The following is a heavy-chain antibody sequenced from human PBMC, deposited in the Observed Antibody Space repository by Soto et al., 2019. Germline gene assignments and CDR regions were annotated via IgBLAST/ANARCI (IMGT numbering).Heavy chain of an antibody. CDR1: GYNFANFW. Sequence: GESLKISCKGSGYNFANFWIGWVRQMPVKGLEWMGMIFPGDSDTKNSPSLEGQITMSVDASISTAYLQWSSLKASDTAMYYCARHDTSGYYYVAYWGQGTQVTVSS. J-gene: IGHJ4*02. CDR3: ARHDTSGYYYVAY. V-gene: IGHV5-51*01. CDR2: IFPGDSDT. D-gene: IGHD3-22*01.